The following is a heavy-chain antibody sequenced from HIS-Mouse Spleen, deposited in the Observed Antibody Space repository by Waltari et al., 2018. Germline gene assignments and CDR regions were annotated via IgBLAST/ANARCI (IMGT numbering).Heavy chain of an antibody. CDR2: IYYRGST. Sequence: QLQLQESGPGLVKPSETLSLTCTVSGCSISSSSYYWGWIRQPPGKGLEWIGSIYYRGSTYSNASLKSRVTIAVDTSKNQFSLKLSSVTAADTAVYYCAREIPYSSSWYDWYFDLWGRGTLVTVSS. D-gene: IGHD6-13*01. J-gene: IGHJ2*01. CDR3: AREIPYSSSWYDWYFDL. CDR1: GCSISSSSYY. V-gene: IGHV4-39*07.